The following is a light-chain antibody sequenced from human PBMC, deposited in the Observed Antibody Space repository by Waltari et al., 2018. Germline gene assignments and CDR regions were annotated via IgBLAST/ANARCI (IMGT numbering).Light chain of an antibody. V-gene: IGKV1-39*01. CDR3: QQTYSTPPFT. Sequence: DIQMTQSPSSLSASVGDSVTITCRASQSITTYLNWYQQKPGKAPNLLIYGASSLQSGVPSRFSGSGSGTDFTLTISSLQPEDFATYYCQQTYSTPPFTFGPGTKVDI. CDR1: QSITTY. CDR2: GAS. J-gene: IGKJ3*01.